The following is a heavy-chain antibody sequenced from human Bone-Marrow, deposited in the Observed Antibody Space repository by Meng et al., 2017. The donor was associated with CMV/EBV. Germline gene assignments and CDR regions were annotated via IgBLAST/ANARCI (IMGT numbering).Heavy chain of an antibody. D-gene: IGHD6-13*01. J-gene: IGHJ4*02. Sequence: ASVKVSCKASGYTFTSYYMHWVRQAPGQGLEWMGIINPSGGSTSYAQKFQGRVTMTRDTSTSTVYMELSSRRSEDTAVYYCCSSSWWVDYWGQGTLVTVSS. V-gene: IGHV1-46*03. CDR3: CSSSWWVDY. CDR1: GYTFTSYY. CDR2: INPSGGST.